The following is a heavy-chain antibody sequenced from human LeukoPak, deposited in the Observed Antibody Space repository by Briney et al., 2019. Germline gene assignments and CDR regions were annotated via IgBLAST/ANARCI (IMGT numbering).Heavy chain of an antibody. CDR3: AKGTYYYDSSGAADY. J-gene: IGHJ4*02. Sequence: GGSLRLSCAASGFTFGSYGMHWVRQAPGKGLEWVAFIRYDGSNKYYADSVKGRFTISRDNSKNTLYLQMNSLRAEDTAVYYCAKGTYYYDSSGAADYWGRGTLVTVSS. V-gene: IGHV3-30*02. CDR1: GFTFGSYG. D-gene: IGHD3-22*01. CDR2: IRYDGSNK.